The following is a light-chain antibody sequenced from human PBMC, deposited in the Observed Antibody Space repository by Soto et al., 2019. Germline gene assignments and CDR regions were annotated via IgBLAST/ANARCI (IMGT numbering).Light chain of an antibody. CDR1: QSVGTN. Sequence: EIVMTQSPATLSVSPGDRATLSCRASQSVGTNFAWFQQKPGQAPRLLIYDISTRATGVPARFVGSVSGTDFSLTIRSLQSEDSAVYFCQQYHDWPHPFGGGTKVDIK. CDR2: DIS. CDR3: QQYHDWPHP. J-gene: IGKJ4*01. V-gene: IGKV3-15*01.